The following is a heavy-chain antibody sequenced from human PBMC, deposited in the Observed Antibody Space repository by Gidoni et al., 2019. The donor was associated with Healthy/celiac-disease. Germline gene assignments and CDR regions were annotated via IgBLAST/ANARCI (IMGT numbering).Heavy chain of an antibody. V-gene: IGHV5-51*01. J-gene: IGHJ3*02. CDR1: GYSFTSYW. CDR3: ARPPINDYGDYLDAFDI. Sequence: EVQLVQSGAEVKKPGESLKISCKGSGYSFTSYWIGWVRQMPGKGLEWMGIIYPGDSDTRYSPSFQGQVTISADKSSSTAYLQWSSLKASDTAMYYCARPPINDYGDYLDAFDIWGQGTMVTVSS. CDR2: IYPGDSDT. D-gene: IGHD4-17*01.